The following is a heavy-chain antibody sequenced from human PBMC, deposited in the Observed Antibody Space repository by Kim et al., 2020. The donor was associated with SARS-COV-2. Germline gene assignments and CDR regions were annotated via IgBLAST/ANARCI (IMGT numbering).Heavy chain of an antibody. CDR2: ISYDGSNK. D-gene: IGHD3-9*01. J-gene: IGHJ4*02. V-gene: IGHV3-30*04. CDR1: GFTFSSYA. Sequence: GGSLRLSCAASGFTFSSYAMHWVRQAPGKGLEWVAVISYDGSNKYYADSVKGRFTISRDNSKNTLYLQMNSLRAEDTAVYYCARDGGFRGYDILTGYPDYWGQGTLVTVSS. CDR3: ARDGGFRGYDILTGYPDY.